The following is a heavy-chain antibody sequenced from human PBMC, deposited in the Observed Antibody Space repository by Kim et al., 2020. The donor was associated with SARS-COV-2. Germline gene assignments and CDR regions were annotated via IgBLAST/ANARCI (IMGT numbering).Heavy chain of an antibody. V-gene: IGHV1-69*04. D-gene: IGHD6-13*01. J-gene: IGHJ6*02. Sequence: SVKVSCKASGGTFSSYAISWVRQAPGQGLEWMGRIIPILGIANYAQKFQGRVTITADKSTSTAYMELSSLRSEDTAVYYCARAPSIAAAGTNIHYYYGMDVWDQGTTVTVSS. CDR3: ARAPSIAAAGTNIHYYYGMDV. CDR2: IIPILGIA. CDR1: GGTFSSYA.